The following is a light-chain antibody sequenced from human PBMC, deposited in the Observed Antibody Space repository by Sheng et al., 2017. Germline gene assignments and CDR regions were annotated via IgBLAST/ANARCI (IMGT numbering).Light chain of an antibody. CDR1: QYVAGQ. CDR2: HVS. Sequence: VMTQSPTTLSVSPGETVTLSCKASQYVAGQLAWYQQKPGQPPRLLIYHVSTRATGVPARFSGSGSDTDFTLTVSSLQSEDFAVYYCQQYDNWPPTTFGQGTKVEIK. J-gene: IGKJ1*01. V-gene: IGKV3-15*01. CDR3: QQYDNWPPTT.